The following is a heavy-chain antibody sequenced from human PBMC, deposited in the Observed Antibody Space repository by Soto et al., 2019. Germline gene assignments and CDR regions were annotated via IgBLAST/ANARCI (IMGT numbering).Heavy chain of an antibody. D-gene: IGHD3-3*01. CDR3: ASMTITIFGVVTYGMDV. CDR2: IYYSGST. CDR1: GGSISSYY. V-gene: IGHV4-59*01. Sequence: SEALSLTCTVSGGSISSYYWSWIRQPPGKGLEWIGYIYYSGSTNYNPSLKSRVTISVDTSKNQFSLKLSSVTAADTAVYYCASMTITIFGVVTYGMDVWGQGTTVTVSS. J-gene: IGHJ6*02.